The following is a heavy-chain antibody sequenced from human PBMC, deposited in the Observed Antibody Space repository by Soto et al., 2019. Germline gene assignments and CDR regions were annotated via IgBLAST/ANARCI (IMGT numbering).Heavy chain of an antibody. J-gene: IGHJ5*02. Sequence: GVLRLSCAASGFTFSSYSMNWVRQAPGKGLEWVSYISSSSSTIYYADSVKGRFTISRDNAKNSLYLQMNSLRDEDTAVYYCARESSSYNWFDPWGQGTLVTVSS. CDR3: ARESSSYNWFDP. V-gene: IGHV3-48*02. D-gene: IGHD6-13*01. CDR1: GFTFSSYS. CDR2: ISSSSSTI.